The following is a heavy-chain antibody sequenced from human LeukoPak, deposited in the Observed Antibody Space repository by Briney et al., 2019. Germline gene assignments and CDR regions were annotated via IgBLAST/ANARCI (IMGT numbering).Heavy chain of an antibody. V-gene: IGHV3-23*01. CDR2: ISSSGGST. D-gene: IGHD3-10*01. Sequence: GGSLRLSCAAPGFTLGTYAMNWVRQAPGKGLEWVSAISSSGGSTYYADSVKGRFTISRDNSENTLYLQMNTLRAEDTAVYYCARDRDWFDPWGQGTLVTVSS. J-gene: IGHJ5*02. CDR3: ARDRDWFDP. CDR1: GFTLGTYA.